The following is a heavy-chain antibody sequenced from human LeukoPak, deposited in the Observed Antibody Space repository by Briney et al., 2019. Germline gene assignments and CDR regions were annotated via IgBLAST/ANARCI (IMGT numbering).Heavy chain of an antibody. CDR1: GGSISSGGYY. V-gene: IGHV4-31*01. CDR2: IYYSGST. Sequence: SLTLSLTCTVSGGSISSGGYYWSSIRQHPGRGLEWIGYIYYSGSTYYNPSLKSLVTISVDTSKNQFSLKLSSVTAADTAVYYCARDESSGWSNWFDPWGQGTLVTVSS. CDR3: ARDESSGWSNWFDP. J-gene: IGHJ5*02. D-gene: IGHD6-19*01.